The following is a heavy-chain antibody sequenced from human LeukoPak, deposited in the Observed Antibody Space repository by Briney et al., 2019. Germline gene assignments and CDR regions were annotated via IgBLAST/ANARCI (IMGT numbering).Heavy chain of an antibody. V-gene: IGHV3-30*04. CDR2: ISYDGSNK. D-gene: IGHD3-9*01. Sequence: GGSLRLSCAASGFTFSSYAMHWVRQAPGKGLPRLAVISYDGSNKYYADSVKGRFTISRDNSKNTLYLQMNSLRAEDTAVYYCAREYYDILTGSYYFDYWGQGTLVTVSS. J-gene: IGHJ4*02. CDR3: AREYYDILTGSYYFDY. CDR1: GFTFSSYA.